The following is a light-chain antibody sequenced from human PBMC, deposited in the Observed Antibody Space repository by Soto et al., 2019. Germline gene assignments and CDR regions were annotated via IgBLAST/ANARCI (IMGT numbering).Light chain of an antibody. V-gene: IGKV3-15*01. CDR3: QQYNNWLIT. CDR2: GAS. J-gene: IGKJ5*01. Sequence: EIVMTQSPATLSVSQGERATLSCRASQSVSSNLAWYQQKPGQTPRLLIYGASTRATGIPARFSGSGSGTEFTLTISILQSEDFAVYYCQQYNNWLITFGQGTRLEI. CDR1: QSVSSN.